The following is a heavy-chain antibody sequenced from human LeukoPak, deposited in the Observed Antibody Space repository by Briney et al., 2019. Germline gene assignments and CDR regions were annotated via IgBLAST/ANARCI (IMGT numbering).Heavy chain of an antibody. J-gene: IGHJ6*02. CDR2: INPSGGST. Sequence: ASVKVSCKASGYTFTSYYMHWVRQAPGQGLEWMGIINPSGGSTSYAQKFQGRVTMTRDTSTSTVYMELSSLRSDDTAVYYCARGSQSPTPFYYYYGMDVWGQGTTVTVSS. V-gene: IGHV1-46*01. CDR3: ARGSQSPTPFYYYYGMDV. CDR1: GYTFTSYY.